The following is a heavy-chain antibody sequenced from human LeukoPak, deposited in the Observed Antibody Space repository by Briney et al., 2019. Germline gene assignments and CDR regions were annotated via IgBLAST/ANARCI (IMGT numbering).Heavy chain of an antibody. V-gene: IGHV4-31*03. D-gene: IGHD3-9*01. CDR3: ARGEGDILTGYYFDY. Sequence: SETLSLTCTVSGGSISSGGYYWSWIRQHPGKGLEWIRYIYYSGSTYYNPSLKSRVTISVDTSKNQFSLKLSSVTAADTAVYYCARGEGDILTGYYFDYWGQGTLVTVSS. J-gene: IGHJ4*02. CDR2: IYYSGST. CDR1: GGSISSGGYY.